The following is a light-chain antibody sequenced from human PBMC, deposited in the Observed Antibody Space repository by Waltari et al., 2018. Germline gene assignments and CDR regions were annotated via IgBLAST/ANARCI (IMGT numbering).Light chain of an antibody. CDR1: QGIRNS. V-gene: IGKV1-16*01. CDR2: CAS. CDR3: LQYDSYPRT. Sequence: DIQMTQSPSSLSAFVGDRVTISCRASQGIRNSVDWFQQKPGKAPKALMYCASTLHSGVPSRFSGSGFGTDFTLTISGLQPEDLATYYCLQYDSYPRTFGQGTKVEIK. J-gene: IGKJ1*01.